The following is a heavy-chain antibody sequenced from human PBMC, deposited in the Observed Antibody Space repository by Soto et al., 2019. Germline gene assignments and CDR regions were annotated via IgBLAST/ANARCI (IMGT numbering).Heavy chain of an antibody. CDR3: AKDRDDYRNYVFDY. J-gene: IGHJ4*02. CDR2: SSGSGSGGST. CDR1: GFTFTNYA. V-gene: IGHV3-23*01. D-gene: IGHD4-4*01. Sequence: PGGSLRLSCAASGFTFTNYAMTWVRQAPGKGLEWVSISSGSGSGGSTNYADSVKGRFTISRDNSKNTLCLQMNSLRVEDTAAYYCAKDRDDYRNYVFDYWGQGTLVTVSS.